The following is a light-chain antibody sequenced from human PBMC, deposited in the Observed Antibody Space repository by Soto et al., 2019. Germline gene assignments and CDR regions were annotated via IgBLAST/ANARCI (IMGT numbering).Light chain of an antibody. J-gene: IGKJ4*01. CDR3: QQYYTNPFT. V-gene: IGKV4-1*01. CDR1: QSVLYSTNNKNY. CDR2: WAS. Sequence: DFVMTQSPDSLAVSMSERATINCKSSQSVLYSTNNKNYLAWYQQKPGQPPKLLIYWASTRESGVPDRFSGSGSGTDFTLTISSLQAEDVALYFCQQYYTNPFTFGGGTKVEIK.